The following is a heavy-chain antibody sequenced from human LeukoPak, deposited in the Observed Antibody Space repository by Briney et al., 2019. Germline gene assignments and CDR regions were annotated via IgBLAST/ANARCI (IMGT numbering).Heavy chain of an antibody. CDR2: VYYGGGT. CDR1: DGSISTYY. CDR3: ARLDNARGAFDY. D-gene: IGHD2-2*03. J-gene: IGHJ4*02. V-gene: IGHV4-59*01. Sequence: SETLSLTCTVSDGSISTYYWSWIRQPPGKGLEWIGYVYYGGGTNYNPSLKSRVTISVDTSKNQFSLKLSSVTAADTAVYYCARLDNARGAFDYWGQGTLVTVSS.